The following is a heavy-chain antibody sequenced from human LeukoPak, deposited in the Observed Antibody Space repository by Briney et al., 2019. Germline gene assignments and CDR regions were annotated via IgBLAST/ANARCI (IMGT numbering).Heavy chain of an antibody. CDR1: GYSFSTYW. Sequence: GESLKISCKGSGYSFSTYWIAWVRQMPGKGLEWMGIIYPGDSDTRYSPSFQGQVTISADKSISTAYLQWSSLKASDTAMYYCARPGYCSSTGCYDLFFDYWGQGTLVTVSS. V-gene: IGHV5-51*01. CDR3: ARPGYCSSTGCYDLFFDY. CDR2: IYPGDSDT. D-gene: IGHD2-2*01. J-gene: IGHJ4*02.